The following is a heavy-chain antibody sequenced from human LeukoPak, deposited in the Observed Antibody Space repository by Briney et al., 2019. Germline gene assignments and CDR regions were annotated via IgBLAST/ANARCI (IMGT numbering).Heavy chain of an antibody. CDR1: GFTFSTYA. D-gene: IGHD6-19*01. J-gene: IGHJ4*02. V-gene: IGHV3-23*01. Sequence: GGSLRLSCAASGFTFSTYAMSWVRQAPGKGLEWVSAIRGSGGGTYYADSVEGRFTISRDNSKNTLYLQMNSLRDEDTALYYCAKAGIGVVGYFDYWGQGTLVTVSS. CDR3: AKAGIGVVGYFDY. CDR2: IRGSGGGT.